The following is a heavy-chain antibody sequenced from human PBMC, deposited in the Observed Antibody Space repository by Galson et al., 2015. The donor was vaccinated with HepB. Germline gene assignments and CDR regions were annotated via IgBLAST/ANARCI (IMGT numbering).Heavy chain of an antibody. V-gene: IGHV3-48*03. CDR1: GFTFSSYE. Sequence: SLRLSCAASGFTFSSYEMNWVRQAPGKGLEWVSYISSSGSTIYYADSVKGRFTISRDNAKNSLYLQMNSLRAEDTAVYYCARDHLSVAGNPWGDYYYYGMDVWGQGTTVTVSS. CDR2: ISSSGSTI. D-gene: IGHD6-19*01. J-gene: IGHJ6*02. CDR3: ARDHLSVAGNPWGDYYYYGMDV.